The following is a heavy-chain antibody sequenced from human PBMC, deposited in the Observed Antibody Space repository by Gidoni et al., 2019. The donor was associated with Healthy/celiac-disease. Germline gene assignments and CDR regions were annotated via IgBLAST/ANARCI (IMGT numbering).Heavy chain of an antibody. CDR2: ISYDGSNK. J-gene: IGHJ4*02. D-gene: IGHD6-19*01. Sequence: QVQLVESGGGVVQPGRSLRLPCAASGFTFSSYAMHWVRQAPGKGLEWVAVISYDGSNKYYADSVKGRFTISRDNSKNTLYLQMNSLRAEDTAVYYCARDLRSAYSSGWYGVDYWGQGTLVTVSS. CDR3: ARDLRSAYSSGWYGVDY. CDR1: GFTFSSYA. V-gene: IGHV3-30*04.